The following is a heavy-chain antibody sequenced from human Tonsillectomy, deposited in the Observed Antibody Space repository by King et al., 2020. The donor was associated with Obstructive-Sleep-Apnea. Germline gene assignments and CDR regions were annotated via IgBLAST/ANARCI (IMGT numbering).Heavy chain of an antibody. J-gene: IGHJ3*02. CDR1: GFIFTSYA. D-gene: IGHD2-2*02. Sequence: VQLVESGGGVVQPGRSLRLSCAASGFIFTSYAMHWVRQAPGKGLDWVAVISFDGSNKYYADSVKVRFTISRDNSKNTLYLQMNSLRAEDTAVFYCAREITVAGYTYAFSDGFDIWGQGTMVTVSS. CDR3: AREITVAGYTYAFSDGFDI. CDR2: ISFDGSNK. V-gene: IGHV3-30-3*01.